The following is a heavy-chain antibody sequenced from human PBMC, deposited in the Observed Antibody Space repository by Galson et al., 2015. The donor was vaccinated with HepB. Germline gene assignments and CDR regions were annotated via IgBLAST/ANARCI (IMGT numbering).Heavy chain of an antibody. CDR1: GYTFTTYG. Sequence: SVKVSCKAAGYTFTTYGVSWVRQAPGQGLEWMGRISNGNTDYAQKVQGRVTMTTDASTNTAYMELRSLRSDDTAMYYCARGGMATIGGPSFDSWGQGTLVTVSS. D-gene: IGHD5-24*01. V-gene: IGHV1-18*01. J-gene: IGHJ4*02. CDR2: ISNGNT. CDR3: ARGGMATIGGPSFDS.